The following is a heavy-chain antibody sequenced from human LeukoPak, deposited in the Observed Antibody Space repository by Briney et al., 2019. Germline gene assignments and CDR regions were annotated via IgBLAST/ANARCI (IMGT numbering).Heavy chain of an antibody. CDR1: VYTFTSYG. D-gene: IGHD1-7*01. V-gene: IGHV1-18*01. CDR3: ARDAMELRRGYYYGMDV. Sequence: GASVKGSCKASVYTFTSYGISWGRQAPGHGREWGGWISAYNGNTNYAQKLQGRVTMTTDTSTSTAYMELRSLRSDDTAVYYCARDAMELRRGYYYGMDVWGQGTTVTVSS. J-gene: IGHJ6*02. CDR2: ISAYNGNT.